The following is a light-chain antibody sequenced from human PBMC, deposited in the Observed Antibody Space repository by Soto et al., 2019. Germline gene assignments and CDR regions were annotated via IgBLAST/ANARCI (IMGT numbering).Light chain of an antibody. J-gene: IGKJ3*01. V-gene: IGKV3-20*01. Sequence: EIVLTQSPGTLSLSPGERVTLSCRASQSLPTKALAWYQQKPGQTPRLLIYGASTRDTAIPARFNGSGSGTDFTLTISRVEPEDFAVYYCQQYGDLPLSFGPGTKVDIK. CDR2: GAS. CDR1: QSLPTKA. CDR3: QQYGDLPLS.